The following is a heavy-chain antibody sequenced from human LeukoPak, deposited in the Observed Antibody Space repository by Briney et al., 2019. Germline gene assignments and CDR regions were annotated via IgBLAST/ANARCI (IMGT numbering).Heavy chain of an antibody. D-gene: IGHD3-10*01. Sequence: GGSLRLSCAASGFTFSSYGMHWVRQAPGKGLEWVAVISYDGSNKYYADSVKGRFTISRDNSKNTLYLQMNSLRVDDTAVYYCAKEWELMGDAFDVWGQGTMVTVSS. CDR2: ISYDGSNK. CDR1: GFTFSSYG. CDR3: AKEWELMGDAFDV. V-gene: IGHV3-30*18. J-gene: IGHJ3*01.